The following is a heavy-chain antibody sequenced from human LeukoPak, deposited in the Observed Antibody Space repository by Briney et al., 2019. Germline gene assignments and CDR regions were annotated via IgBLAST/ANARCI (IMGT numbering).Heavy chain of an antibody. CDR2: INPNSGGT. Sequence: GASVKVSCKASGYTFTSYDINWVRQATGQGLEWMGWINPNSGGTNYAQKFQGRVTMTRDTSISTACMELSRLRSDDTAVYYCAKGGELYRQDWFDPWGQGTLVTVSS. CDR3: AKGGELYRQDWFDP. J-gene: IGHJ5*02. D-gene: IGHD3-10*01. CDR1: GYTFTSYD. V-gene: IGHV1-2*02.